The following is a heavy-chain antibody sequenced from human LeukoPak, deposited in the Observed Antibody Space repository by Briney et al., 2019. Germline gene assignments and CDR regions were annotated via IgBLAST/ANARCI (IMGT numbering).Heavy chain of an antibody. CDR2: ISSTSSTI. CDR1: GFTFRSYS. Sequence: GGSLRLSCAASGFTFRSYSMHWVRQAPGKGLEWVSYISSTSSTIYYADSVKGRFTISRDNAKNSLYLQMNSLRAEDTAVYYCARSAITCGGDCYLFYFDYWGQGTLVTVSS. V-gene: IGHV3-48*04. CDR3: ARSAITCGGDCYLFYFDY. J-gene: IGHJ4*02. D-gene: IGHD2-21*02.